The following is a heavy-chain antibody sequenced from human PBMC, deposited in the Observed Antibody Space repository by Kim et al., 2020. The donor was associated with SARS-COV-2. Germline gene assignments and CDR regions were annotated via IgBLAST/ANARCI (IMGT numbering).Heavy chain of an antibody. CDR3: ARDAGYDFWSDYPDDAFDI. D-gene: IGHD3-3*01. J-gene: IGHJ3*02. CDR1: GGSISSYY. V-gene: IGHV4-4*07. Sequence: SETLSLTCTVSGGSISSYYWSWIRQPAGKGLEWIGRIYTSGSTNYNPSLKSRVTMSVDTSKNQFSLKLSSVTAADTAVYYCARDAGYDFWSDYPDDAFDIWGQGTMVTVSS. CDR2: IYTSGST.